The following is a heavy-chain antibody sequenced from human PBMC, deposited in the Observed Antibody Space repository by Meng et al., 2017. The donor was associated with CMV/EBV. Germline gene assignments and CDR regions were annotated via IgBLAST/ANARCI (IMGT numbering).Heavy chain of an antibody. V-gene: IGHV4-39*01. D-gene: IGHD6-6*01. CDR3: ARQGSIAARPSSHYGMDV. CDR2: IYYSGST. CDR1: GGSISSSSYY. J-gene: IGHJ6*02. Sequence: SETLSLTCTVSGGSISSSSYYWGWIRQPPGKGLEWIGSIYYSGSTYYNPSLKSRVTISVDTSKNQFSLKLSSVTAADTAVYCCARQGSIAARPSSHYGMDVWGQGTTVTVSS.